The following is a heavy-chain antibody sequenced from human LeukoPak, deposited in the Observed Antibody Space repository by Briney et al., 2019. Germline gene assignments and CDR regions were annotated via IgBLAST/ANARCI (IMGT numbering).Heavy chain of an antibody. CDR1: GGSFSGYY. Sequence: PSETLSLTCAVYGGSFSGYYWSWIRQPPGKGLEWIGEINHSGSTNYNPSLKSRVTISVDTSKNQSSLKLSSVTAADTAVYYCARAARRILTGYYSDYYYYGMDVWGKGTTVTVSS. D-gene: IGHD3-9*01. V-gene: IGHV4-34*01. J-gene: IGHJ6*04. CDR2: INHSGST. CDR3: ARAARRILTGYYSDYYYYGMDV.